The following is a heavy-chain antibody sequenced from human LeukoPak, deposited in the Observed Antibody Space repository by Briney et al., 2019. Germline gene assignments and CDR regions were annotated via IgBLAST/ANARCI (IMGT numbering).Heavy chain of an antibody. J-gene: IGHJ5*02. CDR2: FDTEDGET. V-gene: IGHV1-24*01. CDR1: GYTLTQLF. D-gene: IGHD6-19*01. Sequence: ASVKVSCKVSGYTLTQLFMHRGRQAPGKGGGGRGGFDTEDGETIYAQTFQGRVTMTRNTSISTAYMELSSLRSEDTALYYCVRSFPRYIPVAGTGGGSWGQGTLVTVSS. CDR3: VRSFPRYIPVAGTGGGS.